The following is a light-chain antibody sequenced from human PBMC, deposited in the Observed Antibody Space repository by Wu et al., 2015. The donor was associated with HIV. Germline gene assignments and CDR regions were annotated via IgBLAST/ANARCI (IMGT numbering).Light chain of an antibody. CDR3: QQYGSSPLT. CDR1: QSVDSN. Sequence: EIVMTQSPATLSVSPGERATLSCRASQSVDSNLAWYQQKPGQAPRLLIFDVSTRATGIPARFSGSGSGTEFTLTISNMQSEDFAVYYCQQYGSSPLTFGGGTKVEI. J-gene: IGKJ4*01. CDR2: DVS. V-gene: IGKV3-15*01.